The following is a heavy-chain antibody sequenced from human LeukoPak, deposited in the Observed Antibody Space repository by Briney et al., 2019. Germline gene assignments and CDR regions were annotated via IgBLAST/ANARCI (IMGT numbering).Heavy chain of an antibody. Sequence: GGSLRLSCAASGFTFSSYAMSWVRQAPGKGLEWVSASSGGSTYYADSVKGRFTISRDNSKNTLFLQMNSLRAEDTAVYYCAKGRQNTYYYDSSGDVWGQGTLVTVSS. J-gene: IGHJ4*02. CDR1: GFTFSSYA. D-gene: IGHD3-22*01. CDR3: AKGRQNTYYYDSSGDV. CDR2: SSGGST. V-gene: IGHV3-23*01.